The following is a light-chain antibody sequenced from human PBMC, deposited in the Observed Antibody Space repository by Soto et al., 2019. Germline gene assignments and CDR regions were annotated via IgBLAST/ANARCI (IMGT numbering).Light chain of an antibody. J-gene: IGKJ1*01. CDR1: QSLNGR. V-gene: IGKV1-5*01. CDR3: QQYNYYXT. CDR2: DVS. Sequence: DIEMTQAPSTLSSSVEDRVTITCRASQSLNGRLAWYQQRPGQAPNLLIYDVSTLETGVPSRFSGTGSETEFTLTICGLQPDDFAPYYCQQYNYYXTFGPGTKVDIK.